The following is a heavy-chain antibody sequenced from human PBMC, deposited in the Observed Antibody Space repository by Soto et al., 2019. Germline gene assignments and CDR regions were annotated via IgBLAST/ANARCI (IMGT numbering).Heavy chain of an antibody. J-gene: IGHJ5*02. D-gene: IGHD1-20*01. CDR2: IYYSGST. Sequence: TLSLTCTVSGGSISSGGYYWSWIRQHPGKGLEWIGYIYYSGSTYYNPSLKSRVTISVDTSKNQFSLKLSSVTAADTAVYYCARVSVRITGKKRGSWFDPWGQGTLVTVSS. CDR3: ARVSVRITGKKRGSWFDP. V-gene: IGHV4-31*03. CDR1: GGSISSGGYY.